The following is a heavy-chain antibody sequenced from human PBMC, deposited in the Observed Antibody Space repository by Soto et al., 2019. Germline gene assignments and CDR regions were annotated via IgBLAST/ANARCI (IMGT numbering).Heavy chain of an antibody. Sequence: GGSLRLSCAASGFTFSSYSMNWVRQAPGKGLEWVSYISSSSSTIYYADSVKGRFTISRDNAKNSLYLQMNSLRDEDTAGYYCARDGLGGYSSGWSTYYYYGMDVWGQGTTVTVSS. D-gene: IGHD6-19*01. J-gene: IGHJ6*02. CDR3: ARDGLGGYSSGWSTYYYYGMDV. V-gene: IGHV3-48*02. CDR2: ISSSSSTI. CDR1: GFTFSSYS.